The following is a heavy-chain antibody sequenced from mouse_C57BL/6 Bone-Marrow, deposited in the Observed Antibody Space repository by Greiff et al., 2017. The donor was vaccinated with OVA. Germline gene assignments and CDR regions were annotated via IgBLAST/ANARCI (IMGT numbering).Heavy chain of an antibody. V-gene: IGHV1-53*01. J-gene: IGHJ1*03. D-gene: IGHD2-1*01. Sequence: QVQLQQPGTDLVKPGASVKLSCKASGYTFTSYWMHWVKQRPGQGLEWIGNINPSNGGTNYNEKFKSKATLTVDKSSSTAYMQLSSLTSEDSAVXYCARKDGNWYFDVRGTGTTVTVSS. CDR1: GYTFTSYW. CDR2: INPSNGGT. CDR3: ARKDGNWYFDV.